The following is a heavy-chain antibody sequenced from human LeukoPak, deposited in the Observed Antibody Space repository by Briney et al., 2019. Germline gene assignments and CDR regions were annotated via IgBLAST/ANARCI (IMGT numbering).Heavy chain of an antibody. D-gene: IGHD6-19*01. CDR3: AREGRSGWTSDAFDI. V-gene: IGHV3-33*01. Sequence: GGSLRLSCAASGFTFSSYGMHWVRQAPGKGLEWVAVIWYDGSNKYYADSVKGRFTISRDNSKNTLYLQMNSLRAEDTAVYYCAREGRSGWTSDAFDIWGQGTMVTVSS. J-gene: IGHJ3*02. CDR2: IWYDGSNK. CDR1: GFTFSSYG.